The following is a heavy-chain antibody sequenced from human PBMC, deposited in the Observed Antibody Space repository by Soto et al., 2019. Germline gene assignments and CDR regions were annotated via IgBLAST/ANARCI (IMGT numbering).Heavy chain of an antibody. D-gene: IGHD2-15*01. CDR2: ISGSGGST. CDR1: GFTFSSYA. V-gene: IGHV3-23*01. CDR3: AKDLGIVVVVAATPYFDY. Sequence: GGSLRLSGAASGFTFSSYAMSWVRQAPGKGLEWVSAISGSGGSTYYADSVKGRFTISRDNSKNTLYLQMNSLRAEDTAVSYCAKDLGIVVVVAATPYFDYWGQGTLVTVSS. J-gene: IGHJ4*02.